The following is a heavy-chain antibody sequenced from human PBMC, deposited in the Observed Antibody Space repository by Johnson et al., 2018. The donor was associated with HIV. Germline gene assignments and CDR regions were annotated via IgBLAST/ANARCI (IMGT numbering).Heavy chain of an antibody. CDR1: GFTVSSNY. Sequence: QLVESGGGLVQPGGSLRLSCAASGFTVSSNYMSWVRQAPGKGLEWVSVIYSGGSTYYADSVRGRFTISRDNYRNTLYLQMSSLRAEDTAMYYCARDGESQQLPLGDAFDVWGQGTMVTVSS. J-gene: IGHJ3*01. V-gene: IGHV3-66*01. D-gene: IGHD6-13*01. CDR2: IYSGGST. CDR3: ARDGESQQLPLGDAFDV.